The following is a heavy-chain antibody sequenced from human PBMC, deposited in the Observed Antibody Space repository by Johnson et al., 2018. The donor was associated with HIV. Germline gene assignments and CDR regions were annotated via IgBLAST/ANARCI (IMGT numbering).Heavy chain of an antibody. J-gene: IGHJ3*02. CDR2: IKQDESEK. CDR3: ARDRGIYEGALDI. CDR1: GFTFSSYW. V-gene: IGHV3-7*01. Sequence: VQLVESGGGLIQPGGSLRLSCAASGFTFSSYWMSWVRQAPGKGLEWVANIKQDESEKYYVDSVKGRFTIARDNAKNSLYLQMNSLRAADTAVYYCARDRGIYEGALDIWGQGTMVTVSS. D-gene: IGHD3-3*01.